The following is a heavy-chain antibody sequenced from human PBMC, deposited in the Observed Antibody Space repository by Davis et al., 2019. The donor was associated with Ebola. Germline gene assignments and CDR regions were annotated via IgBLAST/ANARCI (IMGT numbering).Heavy chain of an antibody. V-gene: IGHV3-30*04. D-gene: IGHD6-19*01. CDR3: ARDSRYSSGWGAEYFQH. Sequence: PGGSLRLSCAASGFTFSSYAMHWVRQAPGKGLEWVAVISYDGSNKYYADSVKGRFTISRDNSKNTLYLQMNSLRAEDTAVYYCARDSRYSSGWGAEYFQHWGQGTLVTVSS. CDR1: GFTFSSYA. CDR2: ISYDGSNK. J-gene: IGHJ1*01.